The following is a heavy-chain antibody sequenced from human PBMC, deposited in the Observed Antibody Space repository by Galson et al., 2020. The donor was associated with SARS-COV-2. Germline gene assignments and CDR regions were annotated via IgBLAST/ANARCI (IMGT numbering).Heavy chain of an antibody. J-gene: IGHJ4*02. V-gene: IGHV3-23*01. CDR1: GFTFSSYA. D-gene: IGHD6-13*01. CDR3: AKEKLHPGYSSSWYRTHFDY. CDR2: ISGSGGST. Sequence: GGSLRLSCAASGFTFSSYAMSWVRQAPGKGLEWVSAISGSGGSTYYADSVKGRFTISRDNSKNTLYLQMNSLRAEDTAVYYCAKEKLHPGYSSSWYRTHFDYWGQGTLVTVSS.